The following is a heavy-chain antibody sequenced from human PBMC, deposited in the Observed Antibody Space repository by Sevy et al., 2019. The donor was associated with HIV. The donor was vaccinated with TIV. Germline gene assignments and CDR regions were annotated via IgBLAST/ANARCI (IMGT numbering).Heavy chain of an antibody. J-gene: IGHJ6*03. D-gene: IGHD1-26*01. Sequence: GGCLRLSCAASGFMFSSYAMSWVRQAPGKGLEWISSVSGSGASTYYADSVKGRFTISRDNSKNTLYLQMSSLRVEDTAPSYCAKYPAVGSYYYMDVWGKGTTVTVSS. V-gene: IGHV3-23*01. CDR1: GFMFSSYA. CDR2: VSGSGAST. CDR3: AKYPAVGSYYYMDV.